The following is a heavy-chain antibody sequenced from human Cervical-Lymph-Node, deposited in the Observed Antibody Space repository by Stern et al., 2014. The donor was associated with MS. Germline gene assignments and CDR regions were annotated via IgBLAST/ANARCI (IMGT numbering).Heavy chain of an antibody. CDR2: ISGSGGST. V-gene: IGHV3-23*04. CDR1: GFTFSSYA. CDR3: AKIELSYYYDSSGYYYFDY. D-gene: IGHD3-22*01. Sequence: VQLVESGGGLVQPGGSLRLSCAASGFTFSSYAMSWVRQAPGKGLEWVSAISGSGGSTYYADSVKGRFTISRDNSKNTLYLQMNSLRAEDTAVYYCAKIELSYYYDSSGYYYFDYWGQGTLVTVSS. J-gene: IGHJ4*02.